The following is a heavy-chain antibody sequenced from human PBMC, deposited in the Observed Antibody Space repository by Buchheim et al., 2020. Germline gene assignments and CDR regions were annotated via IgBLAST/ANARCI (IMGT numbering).Heavy chain of an antibody. CDR2: IYYSGST. J-gene: IGHJ6*02. Sequence: QVQLQESGPGLVKPSETLSLTCTVSGGSISSYYWSWIRQPPGKGLEWIGYIYYSGSTYYNPSLKSRVTISVDTSKNPFSLKLSSVTAADTAVYYCAREAYDSSGYYYGDYYYYYGMDVWGQGTT. CDR3: AREAYDSSGYYYGDYYYYYGMDV. CDR1: GGSISSYY. V-gene: IGHV4-59*06. D-gene: IGHD3-22*01.